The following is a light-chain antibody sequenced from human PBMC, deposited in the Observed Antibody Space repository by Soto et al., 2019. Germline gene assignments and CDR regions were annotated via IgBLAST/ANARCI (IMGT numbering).Light chain of an antibody. Sequence: AIRMTQSPSSFSASTGDRVTITCRASQGISSYLAWYQQKPGKAPKLLIYAASTLQSGVPSRFSGSGSGTDFTLTISCLQSEDFATYDCQQYYSYPLTFGPGTKVDI. V-gene: IGKV1-8*01. CDR1: QGISSY. CDR2: AAS. CDR3: QQYYSYPLT. J-gene: IGKJ3*01.